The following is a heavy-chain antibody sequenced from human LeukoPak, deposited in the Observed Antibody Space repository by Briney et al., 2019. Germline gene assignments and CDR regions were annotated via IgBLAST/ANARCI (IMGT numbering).Heavy chain of an antibody. CDR2: ISYSGST. D-gene: IGHD6-19*01. J-gene: IGHJ3*02. V-gene: IGHV4-59*08. Sequence: PSETLSLTCAVYGGSFSGYHWSWIRQPPGKGLEWIGYISYSGSTNCNPSPKSRVTISIDTSKNQFSLKLSSVTAADTAVYYCARPRSSGWYGVFNIWGQGTMVTVSS. CDR3: ARPRSSGWYGVFNI. CDR1: GGSFSGYH.